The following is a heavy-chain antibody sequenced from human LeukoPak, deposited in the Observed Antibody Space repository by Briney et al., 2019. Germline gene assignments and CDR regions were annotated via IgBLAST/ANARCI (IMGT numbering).Heavy chain of an antibody. Sequence: GGSLRLSCAAPGFTFSSYWMSWVRQAPGKGLEWVANINQDGSEKYYVDSVKGRFTISRDNAKNSLYLQMNSLRAEDTAVYYCARGKLLFDYWGQGTLVTVSS. CDR2: INQDGSEK. D-gene: IGHD2-15*01. CDR1: GFTFSSYW. J-gene: IGHJ4*02. V-gene: IGHV3-7*01. CDR3: ARGKLLFDY.